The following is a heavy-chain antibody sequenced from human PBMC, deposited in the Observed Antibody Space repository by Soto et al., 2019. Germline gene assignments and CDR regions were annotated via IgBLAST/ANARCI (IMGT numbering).Heavy chain of an antibody. CDR3: AREEYYYGSGAFFDY. CDR2: IIPILGIA. D-gene: IGHD3-10*01. V-gene: IGHV1-69*08. CDR1: GGTFSSYT. J-gene: IGHJ4*02. Sequence: QVQLVQSGAEVKKPGSSVKVSCKASGGTFSSYTISWVRQAPGQGLEWMGRIIPILGIANYAQKFQGRVTITADKSTSTAYMELSSRGSEDTAVYYCAREEYYYGSGAFFDYWGQGTLVTVSS.